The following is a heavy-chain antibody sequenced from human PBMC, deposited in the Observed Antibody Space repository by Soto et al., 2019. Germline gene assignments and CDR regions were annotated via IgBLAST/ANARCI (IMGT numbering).Heavy chain of an antibody. D-gene: IGHD2-2*02. CDR1: GFTFSSYG. Sequence: QVQPVESGGGVVQPGRSLRLSCAASGFTFSSYGMHWVRQAPGKGLEWVAVIWYDGSNKYYADSVKGRFTISRDNSKNTLYLQMNSLRAEDTAVYYCARVPSKYCSSTSCYKDYYYYMDVWGKGTTVTVSS. J-gene: IGHJ6*03. V-gene: IGHV3-33*01. CDR2: IWYDGSNK. CDR3: ARVPSKYCSSTSCYKDYYYYMDV.